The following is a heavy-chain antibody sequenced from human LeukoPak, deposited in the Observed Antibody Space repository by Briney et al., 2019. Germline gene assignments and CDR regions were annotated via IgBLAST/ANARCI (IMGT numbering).Heavy chain of an antibody. V-gene: IGHV3-21*01. J-gene: IGHJ4*02. D-gene: IGHD3-22*01. CDR1: GFTFNTYN. CDR3: ARLYDGSAYHADHFDY. Sequence: GGSLRLSCAGSGFTFNTYNMNWVRQAPGKGLEWVSSISSSSSYIYYADSVKGRFTISRDNAKNSLYLQMSSLRAEDTAVYYCARLYDGSAYHADHFDYWGQGTLVIVSS. CDR2: ISSSSSYI.